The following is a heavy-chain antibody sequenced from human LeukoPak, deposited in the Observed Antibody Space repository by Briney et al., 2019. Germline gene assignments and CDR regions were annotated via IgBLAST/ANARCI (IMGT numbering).Heavy chain of an antibody. V-gene: IGHV1-3*02. Sequence: GASVKVSCKASGYTFTSYAMHWVRQAPGQRLEWMGWSNAGNGNTKYSQEFQGRVTITRDTPASTAYMELSSLRSEDMAVYYCARMGGDCSGGSCSYYFDYRGQGTLVTVSS. CDR1: GYTFTSYA. J-gene: IGHJ4*02. CDR3: ARMGGDCSGGSCSYYFDY. CDR2: SNAGNGNT. D-gene: IGHD2-15*01.